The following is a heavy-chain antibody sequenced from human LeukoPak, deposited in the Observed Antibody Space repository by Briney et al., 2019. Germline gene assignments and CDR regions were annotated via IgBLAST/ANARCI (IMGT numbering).Heavy chain of an antibody. J-gene: IGHJ4*02. CDR3: ASGGMGARKYYSDPFHY. V-gene: IGHV3-53*01. CDR1: GFTVSSNY. Sequence: GGSLRLSCAASGFTVSSNYMSWVRQPPGRGLEWVSIIYSAGSTYYAHHVRGRLTISRDSSKNTVCLQMNSLRAEDTAVYYCASGGMGARKYYSDPFHYWGQGTLVTVSS. D-gene: IGHD3-10*01. CDR2: IYSAGST.